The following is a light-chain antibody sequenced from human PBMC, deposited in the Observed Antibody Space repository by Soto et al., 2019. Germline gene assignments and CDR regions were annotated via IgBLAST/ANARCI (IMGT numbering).Light chain of an antibody. Sequence: DIQLTQSPSFLSSSVGDRVTITCRASQGISSYLAWYQQKPGKAPKLLIYAASTLQSGVPSRFSGSGSGTEFPRTISRLQHEDFATYYCQQLNSPLTFGGGTKVEIK. CDR2: AAS. CDR1: QGISSY. V-gene: IGKV1-9*01. CDR3: QQLNSPLT. J-gene: IGKJ4*01.